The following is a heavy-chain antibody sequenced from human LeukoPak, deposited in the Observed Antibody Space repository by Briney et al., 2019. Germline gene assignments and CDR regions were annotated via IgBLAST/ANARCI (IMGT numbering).Heavy chain of an antibody. CDR1: GGSFSGYY. J-gene: IGHJ4*02. Sequence: SETLSLTCAVYGGSFSGYYWSWIRQPPGKGLEWIGEINHSGSTNYNPSLKSRVTISVDTSKNQFSLKLSSVTAADTAVYYCARSSTMIVVVRRYYFDYWGQGTLVTVSS. V-gene: IGHV4-34*01. CDR2: INHSGST. CDR3: ARSSTMIVVVRRYYFDY. D-gene: IGHD3-22*01.